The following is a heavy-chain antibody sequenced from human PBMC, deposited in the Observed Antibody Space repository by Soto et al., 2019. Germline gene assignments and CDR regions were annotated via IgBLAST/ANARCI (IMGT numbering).Heavy chain of an antibody. Sequence: VQLVQSGAEVRMPGSSVKVSCKASGGTFNNYAIHWVRQAPGQGLEWMGGIVPIFGPAKYAQKFRGRVRITADASTSTAYMELSSLTSEATGIYYGARPSYSSSWLPNLDYWGQVTLVNVSA. D-gene: IGHD6-13*01. CDR3: ARPSYSSSWLPNLDY. CDR1: GGTFNNYA. CDR2: IVPIFGPA. J-gene: IGHJ4*02. V-gene: IGHV1-69*01.